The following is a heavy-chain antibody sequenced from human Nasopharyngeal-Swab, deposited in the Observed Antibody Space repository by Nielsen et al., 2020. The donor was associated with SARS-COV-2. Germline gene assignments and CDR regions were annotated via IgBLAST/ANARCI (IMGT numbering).Heavy chain of an antibody. J-gene: IGHJ4*02. D-gene: IGHD2-21*01. CDR3: AKDRIVVAGISD. Sequence: GGSLRLSCAASGFTFSDYYMSWVRQAPGKGLEWVSIIYPGGSTYYADSVKGRFTISRDNSKNTLYLQMNSLRAEDTAVYYCAKDRIVVAGISDWGQGTLVTASS. CDR1: GFTFSDYY. CDR2: IYPGGST. V-gene: IGHV3-66*02.